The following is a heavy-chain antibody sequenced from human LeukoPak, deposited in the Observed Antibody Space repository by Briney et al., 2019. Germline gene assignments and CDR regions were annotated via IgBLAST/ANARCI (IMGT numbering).Heavy chain of an antibody. CDR3: TREYRHSSGWYGAFDI. Sequence: GGSLRLSCAASGFTLSNALMSWVRQAPGKGLEWVGRIKRKTDGGTTDYAAPVKGRFTFLRDDSKNTLDLQMNSLETEDTAVYYCTREYRHSSGWYGAFDIWGQGTMVTVSS. V-gene: IGHV3-15*01. D-gene: IGHD6-19*01. CDR2: IKRKTDGGTT. CDR1: GFTLSNAL. J-gene: IGHJ3*02.